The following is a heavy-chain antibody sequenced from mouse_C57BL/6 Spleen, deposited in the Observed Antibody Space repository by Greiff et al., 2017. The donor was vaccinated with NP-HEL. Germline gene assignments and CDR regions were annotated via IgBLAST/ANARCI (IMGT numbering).Heavy chain of an antibody. V-gene: IGHV2-9-1*01. CDR1: GFSLTSYA. Sequence: QVQLKESGPGLVAPSQSLSITCTVSGFSLTSYAISWVRQPPGKGLEWLGIIWTGGNTNYNSALKSRLSISKDNSKSQVFLKMNSLQTDDTARYYCASGNYGNYYAMDYWGQGTSVTVFS. D-gene: IGHD2-1*01. CDR2: IWTGGNT. J-gene: IGHJ4*01. CDR3: ASGNYGNYYAMDY.